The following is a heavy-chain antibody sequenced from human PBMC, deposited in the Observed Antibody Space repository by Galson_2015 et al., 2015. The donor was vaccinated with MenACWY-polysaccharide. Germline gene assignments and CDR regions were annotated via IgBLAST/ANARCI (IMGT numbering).Heavy chain of an antibody. V-gene: IGHV1-3*04. J-gene: IGHJ4*02. CDR3: ARGPYTSAWYRGHFDS. Sequence: SVKVSCKASGSTFTSFAMHWLRPAPGQRPEWMGWIHIGNGDTKFSQKFQGRVIIARDTSATTVYMELTSLTSEDTATYYCARGPYTSAWYRGHFDSWGQGTLVTVSS. CDR1: GSTFTSFA. CDR2: IHIGNGDT. D-gene: IGHD6-19*01.